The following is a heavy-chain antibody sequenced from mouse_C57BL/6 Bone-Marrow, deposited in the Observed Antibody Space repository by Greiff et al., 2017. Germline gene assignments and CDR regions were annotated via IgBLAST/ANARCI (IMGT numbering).Heavy chain of an antibody. J-gene: IGHJ1*03. D-gene: IGHD1-1*01. CDR2: IDPSDSYT. V-gene: IGHV1-69*01. CDR3: ARDIHYGSSLLYWYFDV. CDR1: GYTFTSYW. Sequence: QVQLQQPGAELVMPGASVKLSCKASGYTFTSYWMHWVKQRPGQGLEWIGEIDPSDSYTNYNQKLKGKSTLTVDKYSSTAYMQLSSLTSEDSAVYYCARDIHYGSSLLYWYFDVWGTGTTVTVSS.